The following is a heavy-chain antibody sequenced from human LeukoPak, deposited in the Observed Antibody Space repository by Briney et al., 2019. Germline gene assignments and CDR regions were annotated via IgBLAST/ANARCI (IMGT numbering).Heavy chain of an antibody. V-gene: IGHV1-46*01. Sequence: ASVKVSCMASGYSLTYYIHWVRQAPGPGLEWMGTINPSGGSTTYAQKFQGRVIMTGDTSTSTVYMELSGVTSEDTAVYYCAREVHDFWSADSSRYMDVWGKGTTVTVAS. CDR3: AREVHDFWSADSSRYMDV. D-gene: IGHD3-3*01. CDR1: GYSLTYY. CDR2: INPSGGST. J-gene: IGHJ6*03.